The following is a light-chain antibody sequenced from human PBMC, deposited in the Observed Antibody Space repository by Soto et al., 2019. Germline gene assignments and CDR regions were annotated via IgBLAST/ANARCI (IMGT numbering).Light chain of an antibody. Sequence: IVLTQAPRSLPVIPGEAASISCMSTQSLLSSNGYNYVDWYLQKPGQSPQLLIYLGSNRASGVPDRFSGSGSGTDFTLRITRVEAEDVGVYHCMQALQAPPTCGQGTKVDIK. V-gene: IGKV2-28*01. J-gene: IGKJ1*01. CDR3: MQALQAPPT. CDR1: QSLLSSNGYNY. CDR2: LGS.